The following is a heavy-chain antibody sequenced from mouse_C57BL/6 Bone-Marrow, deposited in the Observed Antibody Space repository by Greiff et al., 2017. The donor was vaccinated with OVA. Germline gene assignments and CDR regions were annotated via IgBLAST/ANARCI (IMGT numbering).Heavy chain of an antibody. V-gene: IGHV1-81*01. D-gene: IGHD1-2*01. CDR2: IYPRSGNT. CDR3: ARGSITFYFDY. J-gene: IGHJ2*01. Sequence: VKLQQSGAELARPGASVKLSCKASGYTFTSYGISWVKQRTGQGLEWIGEIYPRSGNTYYNEKFKGKATLTADKSSSTAYMELRSLTSEDSAVYFCARGSITFYFDYWGQGTTLTVSS. CDR1: GYTFTSYG.